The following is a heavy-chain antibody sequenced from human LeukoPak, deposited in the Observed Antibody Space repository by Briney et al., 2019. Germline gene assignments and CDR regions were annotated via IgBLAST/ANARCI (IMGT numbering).Heavy chain of an antibody. Sequence: SETLPLTCTVSGGSISSYYWSWIRQPAGKGLEWIGRIYTSGSTNYNPSLKSRVTMSVDTSKNQFSLKLSSVTAADTAVYYCARDGYYYDSSGYGLDYWGQGTLVTVSS. CDR2: IYTSGST. V-gene: IGHV4-4*07. CDR1: GGSISSYY. CDR3: ARDGYYYDSSGYGLDY. J-gene: IGHJ4*02. D-gene: IGHD3-22*01.